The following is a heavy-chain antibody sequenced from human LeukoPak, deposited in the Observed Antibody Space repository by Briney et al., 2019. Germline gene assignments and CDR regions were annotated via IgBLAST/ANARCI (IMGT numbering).Heavy chain of an antibody. D-gene: IGHD4-17*01. J-gene: IGHJ4*02. V-gene: IGHV4-59*01. CDR1: SGSISSYY. CDR2: IFYSGST. CDR3: ARGPTRYYFDC. Sequence: SETLSLTCTVSSGSISSYYWSWIRQPPGKGLVWIGYIFYSGSTNYNPSLKSRVTISVDTSKNQFSLGLSSVTAADTAVYYCARGPTRYYFDCWGQGTLVTVSS.